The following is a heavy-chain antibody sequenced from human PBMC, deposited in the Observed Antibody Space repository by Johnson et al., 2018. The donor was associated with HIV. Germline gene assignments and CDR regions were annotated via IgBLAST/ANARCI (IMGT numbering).Heavy chain of an antibody. CDR2: IAASGDST. CDR1: GFTFNTYV. V-gene: IGHV3-23*04. Sequence: VQLVESGGGLVQRGGSLRLSCAASGFTFNTYVMNWVRQAPGKGLEWVSLIAASGDSTYYADSVRCRFTISRDNSKNTLYLQMNSLRAEDTAVYYCVNWAYYYGSGYAFDIWGQGTMVTVSS. CDR3: VNWAYYYGSGYAFDI. J-gene: IGHJ3*02. D-gene: IGHD3-10*01.